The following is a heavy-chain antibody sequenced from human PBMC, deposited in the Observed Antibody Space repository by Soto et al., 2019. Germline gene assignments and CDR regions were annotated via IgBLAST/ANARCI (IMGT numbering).Heavy chain of an antibody. CDR2: VHHSGST. D-gene: IGHD3-22*01. CDR3: ARGNYYDSSAYYY. CDR1: GGSISSGTYS. V-gene: IGHV4-30-2*01. Sequence: QLQLQESGSGLVKPSQTLSLTCAVSGGSISSGTYSWSWIRQPPGKGLEWIGYVHHSGSTYSNPSLKSRVTISVDTSKNQFSLKLSSVTAADTAVYYCARGNYYDSSAYYYWDQGTLVTVSS. J-gene: IGHJ4*02.